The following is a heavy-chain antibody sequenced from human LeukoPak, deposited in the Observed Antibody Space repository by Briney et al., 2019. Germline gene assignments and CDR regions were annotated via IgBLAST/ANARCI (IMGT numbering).Heavy chain of an antibody. CDR1: GGSISSSDFS. V-gene: IGHV4-39*01. D-gene: IGHD7-27*01. CDR3: ARHPLTGSYSYYFHNMDV. Sequence: SETLSLTCTVSGGSISSSDFSWGWIRQPPGKGLEWIGIVYYSGSTSYYSPSLKSRVTISINTSKNQFSLRLSSVTAADTAVYYCARHPLTGSYSYYFHNMDVWGKGTTVTISS. J-gene: IGHJ6*03. CDR2: VYYSGSTS.